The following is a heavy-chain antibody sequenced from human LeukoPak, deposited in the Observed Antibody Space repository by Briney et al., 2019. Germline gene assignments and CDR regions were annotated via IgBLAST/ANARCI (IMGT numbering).Heavy chain of an antibody. Sequence: GGSLRLSCAASGFTFNSYWMSWVRQAPGKGLEWVANIKQDESERYYVDSVKGRFTISRDNAKNSLYLQMNSLRAEDTAVYYCARDQGEEFDYWGQGTLVTVSS. CDR2: IKQDESER. CDR3: ARDQGEEFDY. V-gene: IGHV3-7*01. J-gene: IGHJ4*02. CDR1: GFTFNSYW. D-gene: IGHD3-16*01.